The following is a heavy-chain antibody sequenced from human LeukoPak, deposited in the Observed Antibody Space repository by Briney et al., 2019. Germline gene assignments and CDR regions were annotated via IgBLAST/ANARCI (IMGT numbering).Heavy chain of an antibody. CDR1: GGSISSGDYY. CDR2: IYYSGST. Sequence: PSXTLSLTCTVSGGSISSGDYYWSWIRQPPGKGLEWIGYIYYSGSTYYNPSLKSRVTISVDTTKNQFSLKLSSVAAADTTVYYCARVDSSSWRPMKFDYWGQGTLVTVSS. CDR3: ARVDSSSWRPMKFDY. V-gene: IGHV4-30-4*08. D-gene: IGHD6-13*01. J-gene: IGHJ4*02.